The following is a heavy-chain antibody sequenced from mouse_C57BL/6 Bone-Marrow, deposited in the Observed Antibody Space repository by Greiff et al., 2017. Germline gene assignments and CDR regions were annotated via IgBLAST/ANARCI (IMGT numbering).Heavy chain of an antibody. CDR1: GFTFSDYG. Sequence: EVKVEESGGGLVKPGGSLKLSCAASGFTFSDYGMHWVRQAPEKGLEWVAYISSGSSTIYYADTVKGRFTISRDNAKNTLFLQMTSLRSEDTAMYYCARENYYGSSYKRKSYYFDYWGQGTTLTVSS. V-gene: IGHV5-17*01. J-gene: IGHJ2*01. CDR2: ISSGSSTI. CDR3: ARENYYGSSYKRKSYYFDY. D-gene: IGHD1-1*01.